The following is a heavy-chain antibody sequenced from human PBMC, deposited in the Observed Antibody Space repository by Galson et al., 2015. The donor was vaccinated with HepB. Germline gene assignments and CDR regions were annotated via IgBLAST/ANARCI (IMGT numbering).Heavy chain of an antibody. CDR1: GFTLSTYG. Sequence: SLRLSCAASGFTLSTYGMHWVRQAPGKGLEWVAVIWYDGSNKYYGDSVKGRFTISRDNSKNTLYLQMNSLRVGDTAVYYCARAQINMMAGYFDYWGQGTLVTVSS. CDR3: ARAQINMMAGYFDY. J-gene: IGHJ4*02. V-gene: IGHV3-33*01. D-gene: IGHD5-24*01. CDR2: IWYDGSNK.